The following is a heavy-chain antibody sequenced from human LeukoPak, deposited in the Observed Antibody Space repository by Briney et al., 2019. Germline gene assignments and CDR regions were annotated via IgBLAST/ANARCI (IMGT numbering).Heavy chain of an antibody. CDR1: GDSIISGGYY. V-gene: IGHV4-31*03. CDR3: ARCRGVKVCWFDP. D-gene: IGHD3-10*01. CDR2: IYYSGNT. J-gene: IGHJ5*02. Sequence: PSQTLSLTCTVSGDSIISGGYYWSWIRQHPGKGLEWIGYIYYSGNTCYNPSLKDRVIISLDTSENQFSLKLTSVTAADTAVYYCARCRGVKVCWFDPCGQGTLVTVSS.